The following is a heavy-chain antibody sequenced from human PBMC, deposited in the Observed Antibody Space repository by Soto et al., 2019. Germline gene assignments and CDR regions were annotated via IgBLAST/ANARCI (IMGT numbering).Heavy chain of an antibody. CDR2: ISAYNGHT. J-gene: IGHJ4*02. CDR3: ARDCRDQKQWLETEGY. CDR1: GYTFTSYG. V-gene: IGHV1-18*01. D-gene: IGHD6-19*01. Sequence: QVQLVQSGAEVKKPGASVKVSCKASGYTFTSYGISWVRQAPGPGLEWMGWISAYNGHTNYAQKLQGRVTMTTDTPTSTAYMELRSLRSDDTAVYYCARDCRDQKQWLETEGYWGQGTLVTVSS.